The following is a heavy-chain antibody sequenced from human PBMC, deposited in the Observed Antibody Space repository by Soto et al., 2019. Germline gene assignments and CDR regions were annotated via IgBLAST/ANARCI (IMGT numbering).Heavy chain of an antibody. CDR2: IYYRGTI. CDR3: AGILLLEAAQSDH. Sequence: QVQLQESGPGLVKPSETLSLTCTVSGSSISSGGYWSWIRQLPGKGLEWIGYIYYRGTIFYNPSLRSRVSVSADTPKNQFSLRLSAVSAADTAVYYCAGILLLEAAQSDHWGQGTLVTVSS. D-gene: IGHD2-8*01. V-gene: IGHV4-31*03. J-gene: IGHJ4*02. CDR1: GSSISSGGY.